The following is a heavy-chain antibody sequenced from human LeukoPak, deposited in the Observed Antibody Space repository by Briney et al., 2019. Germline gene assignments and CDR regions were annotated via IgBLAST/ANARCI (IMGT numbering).Heavy chain of an antibody. CDR2: INHSGST. V-gene: IGHV4-34*01. CDR1: GGSFSGYY. Sequence: SETLSLTCAVYGGSFSGYYWSWIRQPPGKGLEWIGEINHSGSTNYNPSLKSRVTISVDTSKNQFSLKLSSVTAADTAVYYCARGVRVRGAHPRTYYYYYYMDVWGKGTTVTVSS. CDR3: ARGVRVRGAHPRTYYYYYYMDV. D-gene: IGHD3-10*01. J-gene: IGHJ6*03.